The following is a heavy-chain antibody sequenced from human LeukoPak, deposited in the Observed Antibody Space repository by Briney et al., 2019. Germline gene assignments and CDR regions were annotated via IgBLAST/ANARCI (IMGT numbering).Heavy chain of an antibody. CDR3: AKESLMGYCSSTSCSHFDY. CDR1: GFTFSSYA. CDR2: ISGSGGST. Sequence: GGSLRLSCAASGFTFSSYAMSWVRQAPGKGLEWVSAISGSGGSTYYADSVKGRFTISRDNSKNTLYLQMNSLRAEDTAVYYCAKESLMGYCSSTSCSHFDYWGQGTLVTVSS. V-gene: IGHV3-23*01. J-gene: IGHJ4*02. D-gene: IGHD2-2*01.